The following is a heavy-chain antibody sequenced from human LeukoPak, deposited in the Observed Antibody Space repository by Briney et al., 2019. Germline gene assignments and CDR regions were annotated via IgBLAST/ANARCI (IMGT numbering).Heavy chain of an antibody. J-gene: IGHJ4*02. V-gene: IGHV1-8*01. CDR2: MNPNSGNT. D-gene: IGHD5-18*01. CDR3: ARGRIGRGDSYGFMVY. CDR1: GYTFTSYD. Sequence: ASVKVSCKASGYTFTSYDINWVRQATGQGLEWMGWMNPNSGNTGYAQKFQGRVTMTRNTSISTTQMELSSLRSEDTAVYYCARGRIGRGDSYGFMVYWGQGTLVTVSS.